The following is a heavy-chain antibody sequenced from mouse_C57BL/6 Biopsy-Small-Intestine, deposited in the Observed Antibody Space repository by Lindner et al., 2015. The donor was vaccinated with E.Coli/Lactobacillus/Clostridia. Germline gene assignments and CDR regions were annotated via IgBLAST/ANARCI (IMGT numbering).Heavy chain of an antibody. V-gene: IGHV1-19*01. Sequence: VQLQESGPVLVKPGASVKMSCKASGYTFTDYYMNWVKQSHGKSLEWIGVINPYNGGTSYNQKFKGKATLTVDQSSSTAYMQLNSLTSEDSAVYYCARSLRVDYFDYWGQGTTLTVSS. CDR1: GYTFTDYY. CDR3: ARSLRVDYFDY. J-gene: IGHJ2*01. CDR2: INPYNGGT. D-gene: IGHD6-5*01.